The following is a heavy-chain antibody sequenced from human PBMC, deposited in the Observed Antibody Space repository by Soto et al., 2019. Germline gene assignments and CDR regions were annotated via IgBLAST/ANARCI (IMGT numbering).Heavy chain of an antibody. Sequence: EVQLVESGGGLVQPGGSLRLSCVASGFTVSSNYISWVRRAPGKGLEWVSVLYSDGTTYYGDSVKGRFAISRDNSNNTVYLQMNKLRAEDTAVYYCARGWGSSDSWGQGTLVTVSS. CDR3: ARGWGSSDS. CDR1: GFTVSSNY. CDR2: LYSDGTT. J-gene: IGHJ4*02. V-gene: IGHV3-66*01. D-gene: IGHD3-16*01.